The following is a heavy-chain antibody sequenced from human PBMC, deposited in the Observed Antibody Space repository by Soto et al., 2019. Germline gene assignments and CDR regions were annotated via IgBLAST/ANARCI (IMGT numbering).Heavy chain of an antibody. J-gene: IGHJ3*02. CDR2: IWYDGSNK. V-gene: IGHV3-33*01. CDR1: GFTFSSYG. Sequence: QVQLVESGGGVVQPGRSLRLSCAASGFTFSSYGMHWVRQAPGKXLEWVAVIWYDGSNKYYADSVKGRFTISRDNSKNTLYLQMNSLRAEDTAVYYCARDWRDAFDIWGQGTMVTVSS. CDR3: ARDWRDAFDI.